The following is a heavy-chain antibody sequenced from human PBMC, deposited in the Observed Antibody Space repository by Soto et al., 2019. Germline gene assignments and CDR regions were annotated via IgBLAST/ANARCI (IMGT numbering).Heavy chain of an antibody. CDR2: IVVGSGNT. Sequence: SVKVSCKASGFTFSRSAMQWVRQARRQRLEWIGWIVVGSGNTNYAQKFQDRVIITRDMSTSTAYMELSSLRSEDTAAYYCAADRDCSSTSCLPYNFDYWGQGTLVTVSS. CDR1: GFTFSRSA. D-gene: IGHD2-2*01. CDR3: AADRDCSSTSCLPYNFDY. V-gene: IGHV1-58*02. J-gene: IGHJ4*02.